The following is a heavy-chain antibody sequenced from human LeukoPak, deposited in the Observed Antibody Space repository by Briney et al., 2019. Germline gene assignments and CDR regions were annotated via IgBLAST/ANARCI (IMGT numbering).Heavy chain of an antibody. CDR3: ASHWGNWNDLHY. Sequence: GASVKVSCKASGYTFTSYYMHWVRQAPGQGLEWMGIINPSGGSTSYAQKFQGRVTMTRDTSTSTVYMELSSLRSKDTAVYYCASHWGNWNDLHYWGQGTLVTVS. CDR1: GYTFTSYY. CDR2: INPSGGST. V-gene: IGHV1-46*01. J-gene: IGHJ4*02. D-gene: IGHD1-1*01.